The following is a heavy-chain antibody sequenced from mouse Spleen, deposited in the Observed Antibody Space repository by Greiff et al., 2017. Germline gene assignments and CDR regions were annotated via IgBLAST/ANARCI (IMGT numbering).Heavy chain of an antibody. D-gene: IGHD1-2*01. V-gene: IGHV5-9-2*01. CDR3: ARHVGYGYVAY. J-gene: IGHJ3*01. Sequence: EVQVVESGGGLVKPGGSLKLSCAASGFTFSSYGMSWVRQTPEKRLEWVATISGGGSYTYYPDSVKGRFTISRDNAKNNLYLQMSSLRSEDTALYYCARHVGYGYVAYWGQGTLVTVSA. CDR1: GFTFSSYG. CDR2: ISGGGSYT.